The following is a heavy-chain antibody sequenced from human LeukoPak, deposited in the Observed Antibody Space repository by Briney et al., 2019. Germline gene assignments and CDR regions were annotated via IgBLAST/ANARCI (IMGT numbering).Heavy chain of an antibody. D-gene: IGHD5-24*01. V-gene: IGHV3-11*06. J-gene: IGHJ4*02. CDR3: ARDRVATKN. CDR1: GFTFSDYY. Sequence: GGSLRLSCAASGFTFSDYYMSWIRQAPGKGLEWVSYISSSRSYTNYADSVKGRSTISRDNAKNSLYLQMNSLRAEDTAVYYCARDRVATKNWGQGTLVTVSS. CDR2: ISSSRSYT.